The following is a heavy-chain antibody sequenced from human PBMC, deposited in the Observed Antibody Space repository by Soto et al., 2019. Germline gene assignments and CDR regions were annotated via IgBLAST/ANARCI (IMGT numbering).Heavy chain of an antibody. D-gene: IGHD6-6*01. CDR3: ARVRSEYSSSSVDF. V-gene: IGHV1-69*12. Sequence: QVQLVQSGAEVKKPGCSVKVSCKASGGTFSSYAISWVRQAPGQGLEWMGGIIPILGTANYAQKFQGRVTITADESTSTAYMELSSLRSEYTAVYYCARVRSEYSSSSVDFWGQGTLVTVSS. CDR1: GGTFSSYA. J-gene: IGHJ4*02. CDR2: IIPILGTA.